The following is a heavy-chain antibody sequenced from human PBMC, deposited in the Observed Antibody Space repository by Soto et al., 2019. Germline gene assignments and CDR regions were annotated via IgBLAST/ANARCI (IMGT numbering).Heavy chain of an antibody. J-gene: IGHJ6*02. Sequence: EVQLLESGGGLVQPGGSLRLSCAASGFTFSSYAMSWVRQAPGKGLEWVSAISGSGGSTYYADSVKGRFTISRDNSKNTLYLQMNSLRAEDTAVYYCAKRHPYYDFWSGSVHRRNGKRNNYYYYGMDVWGQGTTVTVSS. D-gene: IGHD3-3*01. CDR3: AKRHPYYDFWSGSVHRRNGKRNNYYYYGMDV. V-gene: IGHV3-23*01. CDR1: GFTFSSYA. CDR2: ISGSGGST.